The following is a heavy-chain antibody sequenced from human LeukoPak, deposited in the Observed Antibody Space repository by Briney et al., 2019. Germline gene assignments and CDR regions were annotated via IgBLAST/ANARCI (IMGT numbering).Heavy chain of an antibody. CDR3: VEGYCTNGVCATSVEFDY. CDR1: GSTFSSYA. CDR2: ISYDGSNK. J-gene: IGHJ4*02. V-gene: IGHV3-30*04. D-gene: IGHD2-8*01. Sequence: GGSLRLSCAASGSTFSSYAMHWVRQAPGKGLEWVAVISYDGSNKYYADSVKGRFTISRDNSKNTLYLQMNSLRAEDTAVYYCVEGYCTNGVCATSVEFDYWGQGTLVTVSS.